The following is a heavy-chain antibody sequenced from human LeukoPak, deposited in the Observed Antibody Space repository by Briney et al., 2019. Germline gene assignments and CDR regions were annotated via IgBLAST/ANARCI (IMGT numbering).Heavy chain of an antibody. CDR1: GDTFSSYA. Sequence: SVKVSFKASGDTFSSYAISWVRQAPGQGLEWMGGIIPIFGTANYAQKFQGRVTITADESTSTAYMELSSLRSEDTAVYYCARDRGYNGDYYDSSGYFFDYWGQGTLVTVSS. CDR2: IIPIFGTA. V-gene: IGHV1-69*13. CDR3: ARDRGYNGDYYDSSGYFFDY. D-gene: IGHD3-22*01. J-gene: IGHJ4*02.